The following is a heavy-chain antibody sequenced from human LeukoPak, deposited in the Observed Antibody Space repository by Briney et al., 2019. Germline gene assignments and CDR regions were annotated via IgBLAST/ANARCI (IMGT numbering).Heavy chain of an antibody. CDR2: INPNSGGT. V-gene: IGHV1-2*02. CDR3: ARVHGYSSGWFDAFDI. D-gene: IGHD6-19*01. Sequence: ASVKVSCKASGYTVTGYYMHWVRQAPGQGLEWMGRINPNSGGTNYAQKFQGRVTMTRDTSISTAYMELSRLRSDDTAVYYCARVHGYSSGWFDAFDIWGQGTMVTVSS. J-gene: IGHJ3*02. CDR1: GYTVTGYY.